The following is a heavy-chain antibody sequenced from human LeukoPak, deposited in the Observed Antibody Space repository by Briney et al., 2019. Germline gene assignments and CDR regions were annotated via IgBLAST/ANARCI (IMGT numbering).Heavy chain of an antibody. CDR1: GGTFSSYA. V-gene: IGHV1-69*13. CDR3: ARDLNYYDSSGNY. CDR2: IIPIFGTA. J-gene: IGHJ4*02. D-gene: IGHD3-22*01. Sequence: SVNVSCKASGGTFSSYAISWVRQAPGQGLEWMGGIIPIFGTANYAQKFQGRVTITADESTSTAYMELSSLRSEDTAVYYCARDLNYYDSSGNYWGQGTLVTVSS.